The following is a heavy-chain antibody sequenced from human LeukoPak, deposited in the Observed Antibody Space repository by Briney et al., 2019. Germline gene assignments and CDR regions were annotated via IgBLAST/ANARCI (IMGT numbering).Heavy chain of an antibody. V-gene: IGHV4-38-2*01. CDR3: ARVNTLIRGIGWFDP. Sequence: GSLRLSCAASGFTFSDYYMSWIRQPPGKALEWIGSVYYSGTTSYNPSLKSRVTISVDTSKNQFSLKLSSVTAADTAVYYCARVNTLIRGIGWFDPWGQGILVTVSS. D-gene: IGHD3-10*01. CDR2: VYYSGTT. CDR1: GFTFSDYY. J-gene: IGHJ5*02.